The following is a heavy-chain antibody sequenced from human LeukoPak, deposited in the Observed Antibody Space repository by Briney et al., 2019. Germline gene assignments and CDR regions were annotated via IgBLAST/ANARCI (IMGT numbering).Heavy chain of an antibody. CDR1: GFTFSSYE. Sequence: GGSLRLSCAASGFTFSSYEMTWVRQAPGKGLEWVSYIGGSGTTIYYADSVKGRFTISRDNAKNSLYLQMNSLRAEDTAVYYCVRDPRHWLPLNYFDYWGQGTLVTVSS. CDR3: VRDPRHWLPLNYFDY. D-gene: IGHD5-12*01. V-gene: IGHV3-48*03. CDR2: IGGSGTTI. J-gene: IGHJ4*02.